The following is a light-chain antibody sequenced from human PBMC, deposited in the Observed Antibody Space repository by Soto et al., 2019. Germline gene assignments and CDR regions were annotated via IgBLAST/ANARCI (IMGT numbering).Light chain of an antibody. CDR1: SNDVGGYNY. Sequence: QSALTQPASVSASPGQSISISCSGTSNDVGGYNYVSWYQQHPGKAPKLMIYEVNKRPSGVPDRFSGSKSGNTASLTVSGLQAEDEADYYCSSYAGSSNVFGTGTKLTVL. CDR2: EVN. J-gene: IGLJ1*01. CDR3: SSYAGSSNV. V-gene: IGLV2-8*01.